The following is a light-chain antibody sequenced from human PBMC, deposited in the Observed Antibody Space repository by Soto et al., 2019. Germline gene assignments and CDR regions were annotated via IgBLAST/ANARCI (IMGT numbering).Light chain of an antibody. V-gene: IGKV3-20*01. CDR3: QQHGTSPIT. CDR1: QTVRNNY. CDR2: GAS. J-gene: IGKJ5*01. Sequence: EFVLTQSPVTQSCSSVQIATLFCXXSQTVRNNYLAWHQQKPGQTPRLLVYGASSRATGIPDRFSGSGSGTDFTLTISRLEPEDFAVYYCQQHGTSPITFGQGTRLEIK.